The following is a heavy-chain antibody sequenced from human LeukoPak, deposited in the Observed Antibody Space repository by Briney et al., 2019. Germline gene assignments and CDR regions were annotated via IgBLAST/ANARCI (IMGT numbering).Heavy chain of an antibody. J-gene: IGHJ4*02. CDR2: MNPNSGNT. CDR1: GYTFTSYD. V-gene: IGHV1-8*01. CDR3: ARRVGYYDSSGYYCFGY. Sequence: ASVKVSCKASGYTFTSYDINWVRQATGQGFEWMGWMNPNSGNTGYAQKFQGRVTMTRNTSISTAYMELSSLRSEDTAVYYCARRVGYYDSSGYYCFGYWGQGTLVTVSS. D-gene: IGHD3-22*01.